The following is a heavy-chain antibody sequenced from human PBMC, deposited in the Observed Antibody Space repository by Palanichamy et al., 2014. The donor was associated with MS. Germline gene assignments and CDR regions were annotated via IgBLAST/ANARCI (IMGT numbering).Heavy chain of an antibody. D-gene: IGHD1-26*01. J-gene: IGHJ4*02. Sequence: FTISRDNAKNSLYLQMNSLRAEDTALYYCAKGGGSYPFDYWGQGTLVTVSS. CDR3: AKGGGSYPFDY. V-gene: IGHV3-9*01.